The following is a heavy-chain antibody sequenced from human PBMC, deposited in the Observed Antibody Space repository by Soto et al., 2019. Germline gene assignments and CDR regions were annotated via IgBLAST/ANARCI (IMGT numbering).Heavy chain of an antibody. D-gene: IGHD7-27*01. V-gene: IGHV1-8*01. Sequence: QVQLVQSGAEVKRPGASVKVSCKPSGYTFTTYDINWVRQATGQGFEWMGWMNPNSGDTGYAQRFQSRATITRHTYMGTAHRELTSLSSEYTAEYSCASSPRNRGFDYWGQGTLVTVSS. CDR1: GYTFTTYD. CDR2: MNPNSGDT. J-gene: IGHJ4*02. CDR3: ASSPRNRGFDY.